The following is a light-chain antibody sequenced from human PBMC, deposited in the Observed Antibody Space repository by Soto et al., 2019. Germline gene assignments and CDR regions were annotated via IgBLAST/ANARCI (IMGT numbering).Light chain of an antibody. CDR2: DSS. CDR1: HDITNH. V-gene: IGKV1-33*01. Sequence: DIQMTQSPSSLSASVGDRVTITCQASHDITNHLNWYQQKPGKAPKLLIYDSSNLKTGVPSRFSGSGSGTDFTFTISSLQPEDVATYYCQQYDNYPRITFGPGTKVDLK. CDR3: QQYDNYPRIT. J-gene: IGKJ3*01.